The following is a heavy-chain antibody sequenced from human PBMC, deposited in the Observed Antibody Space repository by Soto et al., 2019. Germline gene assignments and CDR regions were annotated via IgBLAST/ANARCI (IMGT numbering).Heavy chain of an antibody. CDR3: VKGYWKGDV. V-gene: IGHV3-23*01. CDR2: ISGSGGSI. Sequence: EVQLLESGGGLVQPGGSLRLSCAASGFTFSTYAMNWVRQATGNGLEWVSAISGSGGSIHYADSVKGRFTISRDNSKNTLYLQMTSLRDEDTAVYHCVKGYWKGDVWGQGPTVTVSS. D-gene: IGHD1-1*01. J-gene: IGHJ6*02. CDR1: GFTFSTYA.